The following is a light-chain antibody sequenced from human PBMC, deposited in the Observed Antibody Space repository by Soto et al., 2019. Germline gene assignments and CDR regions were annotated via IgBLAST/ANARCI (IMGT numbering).Light chain of an antibody. CDR3: QQSYSTPST. CDR2: AAA. V-gene: IGKV1-39*01. CDR1: QSISSY. J-gene: IGKJ4*01. Sequence: DIQMTQSPSSLSASVGDRVTITCRARQSISSYLNWYQQKPGKAPKLLIYAAASLQSGVPSRFSGSGSGTDFTLTISSLQPEEFATYYCQQSYSTPSTFGGGTKVAIK.